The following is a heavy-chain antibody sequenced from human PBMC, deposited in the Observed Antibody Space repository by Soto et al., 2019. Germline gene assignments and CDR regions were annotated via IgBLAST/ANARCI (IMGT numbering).Heavy chain of an antibody. J-gene: IGHJ6*02. Sequence: SSETLSLTCTVSGGSISSGGYYWSWIRQHPGKGLEWIGYIYYSGSTYYNPSLKSRVTISVDTSKNQFSLKLSSVTAADTAVYYCARGNSSGYLRLYYYGMDVWGQGTTVTVSS. CDR1: GGSISSGGYY. D-gene: IGHD3-22*01. CDR2: IYYSGST. V-gene: IGHV4-31*03. CDR3: ARGNSSGYLRLYYYGMDV.